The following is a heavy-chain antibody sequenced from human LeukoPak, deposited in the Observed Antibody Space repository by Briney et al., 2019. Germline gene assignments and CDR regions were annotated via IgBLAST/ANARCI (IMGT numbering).Heavy chain of an antibody. CDR3: ARDEQWLVPISRPFYGMDV. J-gene: IGHJ6*02. V-gene: IGHV1-18*01. CDR2: INTYNGNT. D-gene: IGHD6-19*01. CDR1: GYTFTSSG. Sequence: ASVKVSCKASGYTFTSSGISWVRPAPGQGVEWMGWINTYNGNTNYAQKLQGRVTMTTDTPTSTAYMELRSLRSDDTAVYYCARDEQWLVPISRPFYGMDVWGQGTTVTVSS.